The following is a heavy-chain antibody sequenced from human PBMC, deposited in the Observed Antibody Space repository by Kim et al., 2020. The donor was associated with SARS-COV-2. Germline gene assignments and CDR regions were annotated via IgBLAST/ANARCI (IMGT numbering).Heavy chain of an antibody. CDR3: ARESSLGSYYFDY. Sequence: SETLSRTCTVSGGSISSRGYFWTWIRRPPGKGLEWIGFIDYNWDTYYSPSLESRLTISLDTSKNQFSLNLRSVTAADTAIYYCARESSLGSYYFDYWGQG. CDR1: GGSISSRGYF. J-gene: IGHJ4*02. CDR2: IDYNWDT. D-gene: IGHD1-26*01. V-gene: IGHV4-30-4*01.